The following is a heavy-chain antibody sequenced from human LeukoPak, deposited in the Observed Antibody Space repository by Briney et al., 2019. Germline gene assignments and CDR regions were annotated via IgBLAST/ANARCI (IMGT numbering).Heavy chain of an antibody. J-gene: IGHJ4*02. Sequence: PSETLSLTCTVSGGSISSYYWSWIRRPPRKGLEWLGYIYYSGNTNYNPSLKSRLTISADTSKNQFSLKLSSVTAADTAVYYCARAPYDSSGYRAAEFDYWGQGTLVTVSS. CDR2: IYYSGNT. CDR3: ARAPYDSSGYRAAEFDY. V-gene: IGHV4-59*01. D-gene: IGHD3-22*01. CDR1: GGSISSYY.